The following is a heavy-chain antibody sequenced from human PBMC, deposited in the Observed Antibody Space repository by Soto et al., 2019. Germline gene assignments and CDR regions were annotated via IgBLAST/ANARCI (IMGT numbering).Heavy chain of an antibody. CDR2: IYYSGST. Sequence: SETLSLTCTVSGGSISSGDYYWSWIRQPPGKGLEWIGYIYYSGSTYYNPSLKSRVTISVDTSKNQFSLKLSSVTAADTAVYYCAGELRGADSYGYSSGQGTLVTVS. D-gene: IGHD5-18*01. CDR3: AGELRGADSYGYS. V-gene: IGHV4-30-4*01. J-gene: IGHJ4*02. CDR1: GGSISSGDYY.